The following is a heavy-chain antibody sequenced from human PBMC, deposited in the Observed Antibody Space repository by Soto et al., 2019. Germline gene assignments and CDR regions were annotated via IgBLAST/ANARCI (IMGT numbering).Heavy chain of an antibody. J-gene: IGHJ6*02. D-gene: IGHD5-12*01. CDR2: INPSGGST. CDR3: ASLRRASGYDSLYGMDV. V-gene: IGHV1-46*01. CDR1: GYTFTSYY. Sequence: GASVKVSCKASGYTFTSYYMHWVRQAPGQGLEWMGIINPSGGSTSYAQKFQGRVTMTRDTSTSTVYMELSSLRSEDTAVYYCASLRRASGYDSLYGMDVWDQGTTVTVSS.